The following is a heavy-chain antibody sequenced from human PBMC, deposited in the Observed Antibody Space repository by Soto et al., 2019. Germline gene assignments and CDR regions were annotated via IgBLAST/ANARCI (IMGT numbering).Heavy chain of an antibody. CDR2: ISTYNGNT. CDR1: GYTFTTYG. V-gene: IGHV1-18*01. Sequence: QVRLVQSGAEVKKPGAPVKVSCKASGYTFTTYGMSWVRQAPGQGLDWMGWISTYNGNTKYAERLQGRVTMTTDTTTSTAYMELRSLRSDNTAVYYCARGPTDYYDNSGNYFLDYWGQGALVTVSS. CDR3: ARGPTDYYDNSGNYFLDY. D-gene: IGHD3-22*01. J-gene: IGHJ4*02.